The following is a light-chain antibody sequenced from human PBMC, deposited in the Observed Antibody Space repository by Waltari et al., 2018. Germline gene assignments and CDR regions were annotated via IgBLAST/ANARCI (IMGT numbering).Light chain of an antibody. J-gene: IGLJ3*02. CDR2: KAT. CDR3: ALYMGSGIWV. Sequence: QTVVTQEPSLSVSPGGTVTLTCALSSGSLSTTSYATWYQQTPGQPPRTLVYKATARSSGGPDRFSGSILGNTAALTITGAQADDESDYYCALYMGSGIWVFGGGTRLTVL. CDR1: SGSLSTTSY. V-gene: IGLV8-61*01.